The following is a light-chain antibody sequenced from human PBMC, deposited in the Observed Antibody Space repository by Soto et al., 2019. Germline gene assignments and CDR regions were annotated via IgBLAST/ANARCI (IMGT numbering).Light chain of an antibody. CDR1: QSVSNN. Sequence: EIVMTQSPATLSVSPGERATLSCRASQSVSNNLAWYQQKPGQAPRLLIYGASTRATGLPARFNGSGSGTEFTLTISSLQSEDFAVYYCQQYNNWPRGTFGGGTKVEIK. CDR2: GAS. CDR3: QQYNNWPRGT. J-gene: IGKJ4*01. V-gene: IGKV3-15*01.